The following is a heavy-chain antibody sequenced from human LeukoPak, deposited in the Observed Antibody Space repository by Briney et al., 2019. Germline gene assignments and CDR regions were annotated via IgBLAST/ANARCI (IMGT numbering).Heavy chain of an antibody. CDR1: GFTFSSYI. CDR2: ISYDGTDK. J-gene: IGHJ4*02. Sequence: GGSLRLSCAASGFTFSSYIIHWVRQAPGKGLEWVAVISYDGTDKYYADSVKGRFTISRDNSKNTLYLQMNSLRAEDTAVYYCARDRRIIKMATSGDFDYWGQGTLVTVSS. V-gene: IGHV3-30*04. CDR3: ARDRRIIKMATSGDFDY. D-gene: IGHD5-24*01.